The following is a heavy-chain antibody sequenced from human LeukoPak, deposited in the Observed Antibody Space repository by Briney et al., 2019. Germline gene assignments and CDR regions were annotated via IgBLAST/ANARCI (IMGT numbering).Heavy chain of an antibody. CDR2: VYHSGRA. D-gene: IGHD2-21*02. Sequence: LETLSLTCNVSGGSLNSNSYYWGWIRQPPGRGPEWIGDVYHSGRAFYNPSFKSRATISIDTSKNHFSLKLTSVTAADTALYYCARLGTVTAYFDHWGQGTLVLVSS. CDR1: GGSLNSNSYY. J-gene: IGHJ4*02. V-gene: IGHV4-39*02. CDR3: ARLGTVTAYFDH.